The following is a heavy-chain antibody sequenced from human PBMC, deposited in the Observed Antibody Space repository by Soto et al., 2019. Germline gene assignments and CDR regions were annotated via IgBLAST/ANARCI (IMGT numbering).Heavy chain of an antibody. D-gene: IGHD4-17*01. CDR2: IIPILGVA. CDR1: GDTFSNHT. V-gene: IGHV1-69*04. J-gene: IGHJ6*03. Sequence: QVQLVQSGAEVKKPGSSVKVSCKASGDTFSNHTISWVRQAPGQGLEWMGRIIPILGVANYAQKFQGRVTITAYKSTTTAYMELSSLRSADTAVYYCAREAEMGTVNEGYYYYMDVWGKGTTVTVSS. CDR3: AREAEMGTVNEGYYYYMDV.